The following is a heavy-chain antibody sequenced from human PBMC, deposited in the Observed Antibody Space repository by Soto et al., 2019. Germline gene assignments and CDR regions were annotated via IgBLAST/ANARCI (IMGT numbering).Heavy chain of an antibody. J-gene: IGHJ3*02. CDR3: VRTWHGFDI. Sequence: EVQLVESGGGLVQPGGSLRLSCAASGFTFSTYWMHWVRQAPEKGLLWVSHINGDGSYTDFADSVKGRFTISRDNAKNTVYLQMQSLRVEDTAVYFCVRTWHGFDIWGPGTRVNVSS. CDR2: INGDGSYT. CDR1: GFTFSTYW. V-gene: IGHV3-74*01.